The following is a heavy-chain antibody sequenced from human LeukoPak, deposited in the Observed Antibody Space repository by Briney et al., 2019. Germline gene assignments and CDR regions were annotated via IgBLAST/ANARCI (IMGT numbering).Heavy chain of an antibody. CDR1: GYTFTGYY. V-gene: IGHV1-2*02. J-gene: IGHJ4*02. D-gene: IGHD3-22*01. CDR3: ARDPPRVTMIVVAPDY. Sequence: ASVKVSCKASGYTFTGYYMHWVRQAPGRGLEWMGWINPNSGGTNYAQKFQGRVTMTRDTSISTAYMELSRLRSDDTAVYYCARDPPRVTMIVVAPDYWGQGTLVTVSS. CDR2: INPNSGGT.